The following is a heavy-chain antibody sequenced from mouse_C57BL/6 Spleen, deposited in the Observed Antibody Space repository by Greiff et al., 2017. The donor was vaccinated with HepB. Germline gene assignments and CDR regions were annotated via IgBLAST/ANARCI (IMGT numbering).Heavy chain of an antibody. V-gene: IGHV1-69*01. CDR1: GYTFTSYW. Sequence: QVQLQQPGAELVMPGASVKLSCKASGYTFTSYWMHWVKQRPGQGLEWIGDFHPSDSYTNYNQKFKGKSTLTVDKSSSTDYMQLSSLTSEDSAVYCCARGDGCYWGQGTTLTVSS. CDR3: ARGDGCY. D-gene: IGHD2-3*01. CDR2: FHPSDSYT. J-gene: IGHJ2*01.